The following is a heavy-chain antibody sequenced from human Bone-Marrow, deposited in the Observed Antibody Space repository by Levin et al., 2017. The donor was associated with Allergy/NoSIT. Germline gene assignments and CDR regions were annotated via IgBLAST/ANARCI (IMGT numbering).Heavy chain of an antibody. CDR1: GYSITSGHF. Sequence: SETLSLTCAVSGYSITSGHFWGWIRQSPGKGLEWLGSLYESGNLYYNPSLKTRVTMSVDTSKNQLSLKLSSVTAADTAIYYCARLTDMIFGVADYWGQGALVTVSS. CDR2: LYESGNL. J-gene: IGHJ4*02. V-gene: IGHV4-38-2*01. CDR3: ARLTDMIFGVADY. D-gene: IGHD3-3*01.